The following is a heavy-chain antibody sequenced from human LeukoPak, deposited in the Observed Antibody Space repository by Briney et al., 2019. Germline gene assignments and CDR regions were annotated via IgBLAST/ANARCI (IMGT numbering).Heavy chain of an antibody. V-gene: IGHV4-39*07. CDR1: GGSISSSSYY. Sequence: SETLSLTCTVSGGSISSSSYYWGWIRQPPGKGLEWIGSIYYSGSTYYNPSLKSRVTISVDTSKNQFSLKLSSVTAADTAVYYCAREIVGATTFDYWGQGTLVTVSS. CDR2: IYYSGST. J-gene: IGHJ4*02. D-gene: IGHD1-26*01. CDR3: AREIVGATTFDY.